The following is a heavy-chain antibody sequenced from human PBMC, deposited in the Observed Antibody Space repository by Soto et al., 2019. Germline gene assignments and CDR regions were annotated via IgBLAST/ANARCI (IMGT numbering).Heavy chain of an antibody. Sequence: GGSLRLSCAASGFTFSDYYMSWIRQAPGKGLEWVSYYADSVKGRFTISRDNSKNTLYLQMNSLRAEDTAVYYCARDRGYDSSGYYEFWVHPRHKNWFDPWGQGTLVTVSS. CDR1: GFTFSDYY. D-gene: IGHD3-22*01. V-gene: IGHV3-66*01. J-gene: IGHJ5*02. CDR3: ARDRGYDSSGYYEFWVHPRHKNWFDP.